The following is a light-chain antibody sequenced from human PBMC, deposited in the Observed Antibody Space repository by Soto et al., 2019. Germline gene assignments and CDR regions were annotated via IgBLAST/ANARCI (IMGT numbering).Light chain of an antibody. J-gene: IGKJ1*01. V-gene: IGKV1-6*01. CDR2: AAS. CDR1: QGIRND. Sequence: AIQLTQSPSSLSASVGDRVTITFWASQGIRNDFGWYQQKPGKAPKLLIYAASTLQSGVPSRFSGSGSGTDFTLTITCLQSEDFATYYCQQYYSYPRTFGQGTNVDI. CDR3: QQYYSYPRT.